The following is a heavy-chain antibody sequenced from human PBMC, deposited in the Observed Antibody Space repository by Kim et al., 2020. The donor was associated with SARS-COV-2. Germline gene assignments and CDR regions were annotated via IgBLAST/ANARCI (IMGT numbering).Heavy chain of an antibody. CDR3: AKRANRELDY. Sequence: GGSLRLSCAASGFTFSNYIMTWVRQAPGKGLEWVAAISGGSRATDYADSVRGRFTISRDNSKNTLYLQMTSLRVEDAAVYFCAKRANRELDYWGQGALVT. J-gene: IGHJ4*02. CDR1: GFTFSNYI. V-gene: IGHV3-23*01. CDR2: ISGGSRAT.